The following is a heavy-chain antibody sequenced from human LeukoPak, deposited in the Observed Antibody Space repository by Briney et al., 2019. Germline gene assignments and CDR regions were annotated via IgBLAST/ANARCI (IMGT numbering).Heavy chain of an antibody. CDR2: IYYSGGT. D-gene: IGHD2-15*01. J-gene: IGHJ4*02. Sequence: SETLSLTCTISNGSISNYYWSWMRQRPGKGLESIGYIYYSGGTNYNPSFKSRVTISIDTSRNQFSLSLNSVTAADTAVYYCARGRFELPFWGQGTLVTVSS. CDR3: ARGRFELPF. CDR1: NGSISNYY. V-gene: IGHV4-59*01.